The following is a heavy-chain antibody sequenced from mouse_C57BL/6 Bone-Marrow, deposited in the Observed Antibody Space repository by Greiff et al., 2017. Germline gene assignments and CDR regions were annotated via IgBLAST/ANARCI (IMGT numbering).Heavy chain of an antibody. CDR2: ISSGSSTI. J-gene: IGHJ1*01. CDR3: AATVAHWYWDV. Sequence: EVQVVESGGGLVKPGGSLKLSCAASGFTFSDYGMHWVRQAPEKGLEWVAYISSGSSTIYYADTVKGRVTISRDNAKNTLFLQMTSLRSEDTAMYYCAATVAHWYWDVGGAGTTVTVSS. CDR1: GFTFSDYG. D-gene: IGHD1-1*01. V-gene: IGHV5-17*01.